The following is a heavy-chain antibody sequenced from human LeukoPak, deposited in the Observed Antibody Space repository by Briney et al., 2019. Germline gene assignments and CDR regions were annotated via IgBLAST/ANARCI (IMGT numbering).Heavy chain of an antibody. CDR3: ARRITMVRGLSNAFDY. CDR1: GFTFSSYS. D-gene: IGHD3-10*01. V-gene: IGHV3-48*01. CDR2: ISSSSSTI. J-gene: IGHJ4*02. Sequence: GGSLRLSCAASGFTFSSYSMNWVRQAPGKGLEWVSYISSSSSTIYYADSVKGRFTISRDNAKNSLYLQMNSLRAEDTAVYYCARRITMVRGLSNAFDYWGQGTLVTVSS.